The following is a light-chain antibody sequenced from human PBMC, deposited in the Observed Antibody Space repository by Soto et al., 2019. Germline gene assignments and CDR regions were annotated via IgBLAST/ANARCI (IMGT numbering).Light chain of an antibody. V-gene: IGLV1-51*01. CDR3: GTWDTSLSVLV. J-gene: IGLJ2*01. Sequence: QSVFTQPHSVSAAPGQKVTISCSGSSSNIRNHYASWYQQLPGTAPNLLIYDNDYRPSGLPDRFSVSKSGTSATLGITGIQTGDEGDYYCGTWDTSLSVLVFGGGTKLTVL. CDR2: DND. CDR1: SSNIRNHY.